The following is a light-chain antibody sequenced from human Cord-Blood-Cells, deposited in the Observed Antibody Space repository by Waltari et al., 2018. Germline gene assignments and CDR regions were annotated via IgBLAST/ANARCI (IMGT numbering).Light chain of an antibody. CDR3: QQSYSTPFP. CDR2: AAS. J-gene: IGKJ3*01. Sequence: DIQMTQSPSSLSESVGDRVTITCRASQSISSYLNWYQQKPGKAPKLLIYAASSLQSGVPSRFSGSGSGTDFTLTISSLQPEDFATYYCQQSYSTPFPFGPGTKVDIK. V-gene: IGKV1-39*01. CDR1: QSISSY.